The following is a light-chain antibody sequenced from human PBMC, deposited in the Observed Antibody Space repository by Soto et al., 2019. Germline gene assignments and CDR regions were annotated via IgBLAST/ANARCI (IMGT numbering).Light chain of an antibody. CDR3: QQYNIWPQT. J-gene: IGKJ1*01. V-gene: IGKV3-20*01. CDR1: QSVSNNY. CDR2: GAS. Sequence: EIVLTQSPGALSLSPGERATVSCRSSQSVSNNYLAWYQQKPGQAPRLLIYGASSRATGIPDRFSGSESGTDFTVTITSLEPEDIAVYFCQQYNIWPQTFGQGTKVDI.